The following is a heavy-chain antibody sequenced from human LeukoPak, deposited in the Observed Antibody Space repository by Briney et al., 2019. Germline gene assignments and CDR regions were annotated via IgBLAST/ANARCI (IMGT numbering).Heavy chain of an antibody. D-gene: IGHD3-22*01. J-gene: IGHJ3*02. Sequence: GGSLRLSCAASGFTFSSYGMSWVRQAPGKGLEWVSAISGSGGSTYYAGSVRGRFTISRDNSKNTLYLQMNSLRAEDTAVYYCAKSWNYYDSSGDDALDIWGQGTMVTVSS. V-gene: IGHV3-23*01. CDR2: ISGSGGST. CDR3: AKSWNYYDSSGDDALDI. CDR1: GFTFSSYG.